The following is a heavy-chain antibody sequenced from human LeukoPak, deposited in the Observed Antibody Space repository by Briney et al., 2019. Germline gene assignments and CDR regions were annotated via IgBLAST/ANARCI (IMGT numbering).Heavy chain of an antibody. CDR3: ARGSYDFWSGYPLGV. CDR1: GGSISSSSYY. CDR2: IYYSGST. D-gene: IGHD3-3*01. V-gene: IGHV4-39*01. Sequence: PSETLSLTCTVSGGSISSSSYYWGWIRQPPGKGLEWIGSIYYSGSTYYNPSLKSRVTISVDTSENQFSLKLSSVTAADTAVYYCARGSYDFWSGYPLGVWGKGTTVTVSS. J-gene: IGHJ6*04.